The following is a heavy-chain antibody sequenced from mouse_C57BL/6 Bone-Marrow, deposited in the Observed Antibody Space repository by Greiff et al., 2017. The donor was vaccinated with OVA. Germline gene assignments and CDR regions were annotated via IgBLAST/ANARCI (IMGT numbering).Heavy chain of an antibody. CDR2: IDPANGNT. CDR1: GFNIKNTY. D-gene: IGHD2-1*01. J-gene: IGHJ4*01. Sequence: VQLQQSVAELVRPGASVKLSCTASGFNIKNTYMHWVKQRPEQGLEWIGRIDPANGNTKYAPKFQGKATITAATSSNTAYLQLSSLTSEDTAIYYCARGNYGNYGSYYYAMDYWGQGTSVTVSS. V-gene: IGHV14-3*01. CDR3: ARGNYGNYGSYYYAMDY.